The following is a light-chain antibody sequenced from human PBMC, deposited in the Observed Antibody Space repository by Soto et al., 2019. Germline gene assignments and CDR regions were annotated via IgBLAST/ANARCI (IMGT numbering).Light chain of an antibody. CDR3: SSYTSSSTLV. CDR2: DVS. Sequence: QSALTQPASVSGSPGQSITISCTGTSSDVGGYNYVSWYQQHPGKAPKLMIYDVSNRPSGVSNRFSGSKSGNTASLTISGLQAEDEPDSYCSSYTSSSTLVFGGGTKLTVL. CDR1: SSDVGGYNY. V-gene: IGLV2-14*01. J-gene: IGLJ2*01.